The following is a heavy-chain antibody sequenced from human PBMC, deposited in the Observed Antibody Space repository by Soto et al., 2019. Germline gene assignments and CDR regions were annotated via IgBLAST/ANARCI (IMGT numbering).Heavy chain of an antibody. CDR2: INPNSGGT. V-gene: IGHV1-2*02. D-gene: IGHD1-26*01. Sequence: QVQLVQSGAEVKKPGASVKVSCEASGYTFTDYNMHWVRQAPGQGLEWMGLINPNSGGTNYPQRFQGRVTMTRDTSISTAYMELSTLRSDDTAIYYCARDISGSYDYWGQGTLVTVSS. CDR3: ARDISGSYDY. J-gene: IGHJ4*02. CDR1: GYTFTDYN.